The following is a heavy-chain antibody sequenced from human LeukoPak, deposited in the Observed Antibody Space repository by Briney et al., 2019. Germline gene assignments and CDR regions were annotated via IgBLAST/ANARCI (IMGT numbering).Heavy chain of an antibody. CDR3: AKAQVVGATLDAFDI. CDR2: ISYDGSNK. J-gene: IGHJ3*02. Sequence: GGSLRLSCAASGFTFSSYGMHWVRQAPGKGLEWVAVISYDGSNKYYADSVKGRFTISRDNSKNTLYLQMNSLRAEDTAVYNCAKAQVVGATLDAFDIWGQGKIVTASS. V-gene: IGHV3-30*18. CDR1: GFTFSSYG. D-gene: IGHD1-26*01.